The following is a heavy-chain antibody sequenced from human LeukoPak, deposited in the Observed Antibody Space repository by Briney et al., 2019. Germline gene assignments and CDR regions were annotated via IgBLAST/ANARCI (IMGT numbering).Heavy chain of an antibody. CDR3: AKNLGGYCSSTSCYTTDY. CDR2: IGTSSSRM. Sequence: GGSLRLSCAASGFAFSSYSLNWVRQAPGKGLEWVSYIGTSSSRMYYADSVKGRFTISRDNSKNTLYLQMNSLRAEDTAVYYCAKNLGGYCSSTSCYTTDYWGQGTLVTVSS. V-gene: IGHV3-48*01. CDR1: GFAFSSYS. D-gene: IGHD2-2*02. J-gene: IGHJ4*02.